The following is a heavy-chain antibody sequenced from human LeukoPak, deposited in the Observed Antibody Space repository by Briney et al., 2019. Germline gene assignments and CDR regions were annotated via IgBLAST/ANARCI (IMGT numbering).Heavy chain of an antibody. D-gene: IGHD2-15*01. J-gene: IGHJ4*02. V-gene: IGHV4-34*01. Sequence: SETLSLTCAVYGGSFSGYYWSWIRQPPGKGLEWLGEINHSGSTNYNPSLKSRVTISVDTSKNQFSLKLSSVTAADTAVYYCARGGYCSGGSCYADPDYWGQGTLVTVSS. CDR1: GGSFSGYY. CDR3: ARGGYCSGGSCYADPDY. CDR2: INHSGST.